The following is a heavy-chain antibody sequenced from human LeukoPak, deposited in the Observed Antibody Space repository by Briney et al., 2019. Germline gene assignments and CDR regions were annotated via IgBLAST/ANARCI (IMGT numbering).Heavy chain of an antibody. CDR3: ARDSLGITAVGNY. CDR1: GGSVSSYY. J-gene: IGHJ4*02. Sequence: PSETLSLTCTVSGGSVSSYYCSWIRQPAGKGLEWIGRIYGRGGTNYNPSLKSRVTMSLDTSKNQFSLKLTSVTAADTAVYYCARDSLGITAVGNYWGQGTLVTVSS. CDR2: IYGRGGT. V-gene: IGHV4-4*07. D-gene: IGHD6-13*01.